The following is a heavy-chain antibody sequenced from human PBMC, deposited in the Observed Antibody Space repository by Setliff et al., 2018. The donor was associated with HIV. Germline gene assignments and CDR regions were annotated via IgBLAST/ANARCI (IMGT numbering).Heavy chain of an antibody. Sequence: SVKVSCKASGGTFSSYTFSWVRQAPGQGLEWMGGIIPIFGTAHYAQKFQGRFTISRDNSKNTVYLQMTSLRAEDTAVYYCARSPGMFDYWGQGTPVTVSS. J-gene: IGHJ4*02. D-gene: IGHD1-1*01. CDR2: IIPIFGTA. CDR1: GGTFSSYT. CDR3: ARSPGMFDY. V-gene: IGHV1-69*05.